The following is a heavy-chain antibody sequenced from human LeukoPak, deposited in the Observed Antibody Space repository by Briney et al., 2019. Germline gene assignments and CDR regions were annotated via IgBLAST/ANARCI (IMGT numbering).Heavy chain of an antibody. Sequence: SETLSLTCAVTGGSITNDNWWSWVRQPPGKGLEWIGEIYHSGSTKCNPSLKSRVIMSVDKSKNQFSLTLKSVTAADTAVYFCTREGLNDYNTDAFDIWGQGTMVTVSS. V-gene: IGHV4-4*02. CDR2: IYHSGST. J-gene: IGHJ3*02. D-gene: IGHD5-24*01. CDR1: GGSITNDNW. CDR3: TREGLNDYNTDAFDI.